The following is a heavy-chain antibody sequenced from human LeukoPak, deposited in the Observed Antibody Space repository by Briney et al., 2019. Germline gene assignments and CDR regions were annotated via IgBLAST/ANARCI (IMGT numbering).Heavy chain of an antibody. Sequence: SETLSLTCTVSGGSMSSYYWSWIRQPPGKGLEWIGYIYYSGSTNYNPSLKSRVTISVDTSKNQSSLKLSSVTAADTAVYYCARGLRRAFDPWGQGTLVTVSS. CDR2: IYYSGST. V-gene: IGHV4-59*01. CDR3: ARGLRRAFDP. D-gene: IGHD1-14*01. CDR1: GGSMSSYY. J-gene: IGHJ5*02.